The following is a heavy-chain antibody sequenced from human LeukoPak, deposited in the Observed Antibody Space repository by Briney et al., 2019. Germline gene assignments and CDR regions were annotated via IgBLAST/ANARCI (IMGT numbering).Heavy chain of an antibody. Sequence: PGGSLRLSCEASGFTFSIYEMNRVRQAPGKGLEWVSYISSSDNTIYYADSVKGRFTISRDNAKNSLYLQMNSLRAEDTAVYYCARVITIFGVVPPEGDMDVWGKGTTVTVSS. CDR2: ISSSDNTI. J-gene: IGHJ6*03. V-gene: IGHV3-48*03. D-gene: IGHD3-3*01. CDR3: ARVITIFGVVPPEGDMDV. CDR1: GFTFSIYE.